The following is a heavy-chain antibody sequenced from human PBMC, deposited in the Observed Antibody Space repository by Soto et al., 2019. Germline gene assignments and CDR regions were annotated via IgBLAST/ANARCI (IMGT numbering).Heavy chain of an antibody. J-gene: IGHJ4*02. CDR2: ISAYNGNT. CDR1: GYTFTSYC. D-gene: IGHD2-21*01. Sequence: ASVKVSCKASGYTFTSYCISWVRQAPGQGLEWMGWISAYNGNTNYAQKLQGRVTMTTDTSTSTAYMELRSLRSDDTAVYYCARWAYRAGFSENWGQGTLVSVSS. V-gene: IGHV1-18*01. CDR3: ARWAYRAGFSEN.